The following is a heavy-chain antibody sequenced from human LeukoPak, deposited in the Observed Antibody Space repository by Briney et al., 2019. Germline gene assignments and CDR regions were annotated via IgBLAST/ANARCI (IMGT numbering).Heavy chain of an antibody. J-gene: IGHJ4*02. D-gene: IGHD1-26*01. V-gene: IGHV3-7*01. CDR3: ASDKIVGASKHDY. CDR2: IKQDGSEK. Sequence: GGSLRLSCAASGFTFSNYWMTWVRQAPGKRLEWVANIKQDGSEKYYVDSVKGRFTISRDNAKNSLYLQMNSLRAEDTAVYYCASDKIVGASKHDYWGQGTLVTVSS. CDR1: GFTFSNYW.